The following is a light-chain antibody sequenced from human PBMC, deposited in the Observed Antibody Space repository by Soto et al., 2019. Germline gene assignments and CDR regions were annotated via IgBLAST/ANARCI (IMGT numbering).Light chain of an antibody. Sequence: EIVLTQSPATLSLSPGERATLSCWASQSVRGHLAWYQQKPGQAPRLLISDASNRATGIPARFSGSGFGTDFTLTISSLEPEDFATYYCQQSYSSPAFTFGPGTKVDVK. CDR1: QSVRGH. CDR2: DAS. J-gene: IGKJ3*01. V-gene: IGKV3-11*01. CDR3: QQSYSSPAFT.